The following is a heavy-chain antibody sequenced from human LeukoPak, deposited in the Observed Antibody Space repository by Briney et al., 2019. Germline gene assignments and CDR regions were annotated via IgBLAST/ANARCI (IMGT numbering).Heavy chain of an antibody. J-gene: IGHJ4*02. D-gene: IGHD5-24*01. CDR3: ARAGPVYGDGYKSTQEIDY. CDR2: INPSGGST. CDR1: GYTFTSYY. Sequence: VASVKVSCKASGYTFTSYYMHWVRQAPGQGLEWMGIINPSGGSTSYAQKFQGRVTITTDESTSTAYMELSSLRSEDTAVYYCARAGPVYGDGYKSTQEIDYWGQGTLVTVSS. V-gene: IGHV1-46*01.